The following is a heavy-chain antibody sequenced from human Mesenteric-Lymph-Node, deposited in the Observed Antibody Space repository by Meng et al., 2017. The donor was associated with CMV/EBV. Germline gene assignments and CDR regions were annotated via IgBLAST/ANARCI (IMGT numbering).Heavy chain of an antibody. CDR3: ARHEAVTTPFDY. CDR2: IYPGDSDT. CDR1: GYTFRNYW. D-gene: IGHD4-17*01. Sequence: CTGSGYTFRNYWIAWVRQMPGKGLEWMGIIYPGDSDTRYSPSFQGQVTISADKSISTAYLQWSSLKASDTAMYYCARHEAVTTPFDYWGQGTLVTVSS. V-gene: IGHV5-51*01. J-gene: IGHJ4*02.